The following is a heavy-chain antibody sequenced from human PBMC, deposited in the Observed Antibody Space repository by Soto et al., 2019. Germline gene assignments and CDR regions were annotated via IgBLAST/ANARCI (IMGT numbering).Heavy chain of an antibody. Sequence: EVQLLESGGGLVQPGGSLRLSCAASGFTFSSYAMSWVRQAPGKGLEWVSAISGSGGSTYYADSVKGRFTISRDNSKNTLYLQMNSLRAEDTAVYYCAKRGTMVRGVIFELGVDYYFDYWGQGTLVTVSS. D-gene: IGHD3-10*01. V-gene: IGHV3-23*01. J-gene: IGHJ4*02. CDR2: ISGSGGST. CDR1: GFTFSSYA. CDR3: AKRGTMVRGVIFELGVDYYFDY.